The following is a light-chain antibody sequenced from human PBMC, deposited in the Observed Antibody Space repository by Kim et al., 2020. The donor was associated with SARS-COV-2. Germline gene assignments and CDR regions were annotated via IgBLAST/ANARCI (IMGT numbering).Light chain of an antibody. V-gene: IGLV3-21*04. CDR1: DIGSKS. J-gene: IGLJ3*02. CDR3: QVWDSSPDYPWV. CDR2: FND. Sequence: PGKTATITCGGNDIGSKSVHWYQQKSGQSPVLLIYFNDDRPSGIPERFSASNSGNTATLTISWVEAGDEADYYCQVWDSSPDYPWVFGGGTKLTVL.